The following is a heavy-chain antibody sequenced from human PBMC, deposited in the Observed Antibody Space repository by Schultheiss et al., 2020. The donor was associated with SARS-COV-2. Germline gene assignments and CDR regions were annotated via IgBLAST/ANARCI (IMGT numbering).Heavy chain of an antibody. CDR2: FSYSGST. CDR1: GGSFSGYY. D-gene: IGHD6-6*01. V-gene: IGHV4-39*01. CDR3: ARHATIAARYWFDP. Sequence: SETLSLTCAVYGGSFSGYYWGWIRQPPGKGLEWIGSFSYSGSTYYNPSLKSRVTISVDTSKNQFSLKLSSMTAADTAVYYCARHATIAARYWFDPWGQGTLVTVSS. J-gene: IGHJ5*02.